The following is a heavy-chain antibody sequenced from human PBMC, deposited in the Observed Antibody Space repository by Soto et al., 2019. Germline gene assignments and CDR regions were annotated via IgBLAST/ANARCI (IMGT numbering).Heavy chain of an antibody. J-gene: IGHJ4*03. CDR2: TYYRSKWYN. V-gene: IGHV6-1*01. Sequence: PSQTLSLTCAISGDSVSSNSAAWNWIRQSPSRGLEWLGRTYYRSKWYNDYAVSVKSRITINPDTSKNQFSLQLNSVTPEDTAVYYCARGGSSIAARRMFSFDYWGQGTTVTVSS. D-gene: IGHD6-6*01. CDR3: ARGGSSIAARRMFSFDY. CDR1: GDSVSSNSAA.